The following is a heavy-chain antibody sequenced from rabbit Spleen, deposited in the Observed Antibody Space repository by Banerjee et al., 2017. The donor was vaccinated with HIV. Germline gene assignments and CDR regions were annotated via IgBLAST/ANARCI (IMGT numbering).Heavy chain of an antibody. D-gene: IGHD2-1*01. CDR3: ARGVYDDYDTYYFDL. CDR2: IYAAGSIDT. CDR1: GFSFSSGFW. J-gene: IGHJ4*01. Sequence: QQHLEESGGDLVKPEGSLTLTCTASGFSFSSGFWICWVRQAPGKGLEWIACIYAAGSIDTDYENWATGRFTISKTSSTTVTLQMTSLTAADTATYFCARGVYDDYDTYYFDLWGQGTLVTVS. V-gene: IGHV1S45*01.